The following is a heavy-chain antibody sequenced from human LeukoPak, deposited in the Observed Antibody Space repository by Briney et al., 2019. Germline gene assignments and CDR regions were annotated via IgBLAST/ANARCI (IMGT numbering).Heavy chain of an antibody. J-gene: IGHJ6*02. CDR3: ARAYYDSSGYWAYYYYGMDV. D-gene: IGHD3-22*01. V-gene: IGHV4-59*01. CDR1: GGSISSYY. Sequence: SETLSLTCTVSGGSISSYYWSWNRQPPGKGLEWIGYIYYSGSTNYNPSLKSRVTISVDTSKNQFSLKLSSVTAADTAVYYCARAYYDSSGYWAYYYYGMDVWGQGTTVTVSS. CDR2: IYYSGST.